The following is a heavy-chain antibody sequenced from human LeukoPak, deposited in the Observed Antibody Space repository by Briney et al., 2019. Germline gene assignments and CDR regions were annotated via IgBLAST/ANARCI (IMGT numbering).Heavy chain of an antibody. J-gene: IGHJ4*02. CDR2: IYHSGST. Sequence: SETPSLTCAVSGYSISSGYYWGWIRQPPGKGLEWIGSIYHSGSTYYNPSLKSRVTISVDTSKNQFSLKLSSVTAADTAVYYCAVGGDYYFDYWGQGTLVTVSS. D-gene: IGHD2-21*02. CDR1: GYSISSGYY. V-gene: IGHV4-38-2*01. CDR3: AVGGDYYFDY.